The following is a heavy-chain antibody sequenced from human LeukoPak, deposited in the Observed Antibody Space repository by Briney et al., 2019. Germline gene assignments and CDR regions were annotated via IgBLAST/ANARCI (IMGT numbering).Heavy chain of an antibody. Sequence: SETLSLTCAVYGGSFSGYYWSWIHQPPGKGLEWIGEINHSGSTNYNPSLKSRVTISVDTSKNQFSLKLSSVTAADTAVYYCARLEIPPGYSSGWRYYFDYWGQGTLVTVSS. CDR3: ARLEIPPGYSSGWRYYFDY. CDR1: GGSFSGYY. D-gene: IGHD6-19*01. CDR2: INHSGST. J-gene: IGHJ4*02. V-gene: IGHV4-34*01.